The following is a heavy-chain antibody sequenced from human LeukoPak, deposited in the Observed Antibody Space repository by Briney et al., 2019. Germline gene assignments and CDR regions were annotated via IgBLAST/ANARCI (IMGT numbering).Heavy chain of an antibody. Sequence: PGGSLRLSCAASGFSFSDYSMSWVRQAPGRGLEWVAVISYDGGNKYYADSVKGRFTISRDNSKNTLYLQMNSLRAEDMAVYYCAKVSLNLFDWYFDLWGRGTLVTVSS. J-gene: IGHJ2*01. CDR3: AKVSLNLFDWYFDL. D-gene: IGHD2-21*01. V-gene: IGHV3-30*18. CDR2: ISYDGGNK. CDR1: GFSFSDYS.